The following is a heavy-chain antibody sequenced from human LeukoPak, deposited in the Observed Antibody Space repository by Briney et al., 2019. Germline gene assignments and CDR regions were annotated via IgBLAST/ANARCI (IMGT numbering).Heavy chain of an antibody. D-gene: IGHD4-11*01. J-gene: IGHJ4*02. CDR1: GFAFSSYG. CDR3: AKILPDTVTADY. V-gene: IGHV3-30*18. Sequence: PGRSLRLSCAASGFAFSSYGMYWVRQAPGKGLEWMAVISYDGSNKYYADSVKGRFTISRDNSKNTLYLQMNSLRAEDTAVYYCAKILPDTVTADYWGQGTLVTVSS. CDR2: ISYDGSNK.